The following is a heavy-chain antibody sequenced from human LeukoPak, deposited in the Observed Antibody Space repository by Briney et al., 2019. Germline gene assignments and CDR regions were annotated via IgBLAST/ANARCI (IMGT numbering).Heavy chain of an antibody. V-gene: IGHV1-18*01. J-gene: IGHJ4*02. CDR3: ARRSSWPYHLDY. D-gene: IGHD6-13*01. Sequence: ASVKVSCKASGYTFTTYGITWVRQAPGQGLEWMGWISTHNDNTKYAQKLQGRVTMTTDTSTTTAYMELRSLKSDDTAVYYCARRSSWPYHLDYWGQGALVTVSS. CDR2: ISTHNDNT. CDR1: GYTFTTYG.